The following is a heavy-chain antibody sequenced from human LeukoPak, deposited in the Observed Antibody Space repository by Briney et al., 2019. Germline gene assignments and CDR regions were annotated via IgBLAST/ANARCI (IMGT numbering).Heavy chain of an antibody. V-gene: IGHV1-2*06. J-gene: IGHJ4*02. CDR2: INPNSGGT. CDR3: ARGARYYYDRSGYYFRDFDY. D-gene: IGHD3-22*01. CDR1: GYTFNGYY. Sequence: ASVKVSCKASGYTFNGYYMHWVRQAPGQGLEWRRRINPNSGGTNYAQKFQGRVTMTRDTSISTAYMELSRLRSDDTAVYYCARGARYYYDRSGYYFRDFDYWGQGTLVTVSS.